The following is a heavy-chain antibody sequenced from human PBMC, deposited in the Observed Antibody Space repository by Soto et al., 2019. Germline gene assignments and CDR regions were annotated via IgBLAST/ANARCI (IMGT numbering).Heavy chain of an antibody. Sequence: GGSLRLSCEASGFTFSSYAMSWVRQAPGKGPEWVSAISGSGVTTYYADSVKGRFTISRDNSKNTLYLQMNSLRAEDTALYYCVKDMVNWGQGTLVTVSS. V-gene: IGHV3-23*01. D-gene: IGHD3-10*01. CDR3: VKDMVN. J-gene: IGHJ4*02. CDR1: GFTFSSYA. CDR2: ISGSGVTT.